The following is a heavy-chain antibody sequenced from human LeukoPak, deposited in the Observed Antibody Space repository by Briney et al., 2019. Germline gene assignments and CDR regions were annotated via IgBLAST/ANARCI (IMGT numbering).Heavy chain of an antibody. CDR1: GFTFSNYA. Sequence: GGPLRLSCEASGFTFSNYAMSWMRQAPGKGLEWVSLITGGGENSYYTDSVKGRFTLSRDNSKNTLFLQMDSLRAEDTAVYYCTRDEGLVAGIWRAYDIWGQGTMVTVSS. CDR2: ITGGGENS. D-gene: IGHD6-19*01. J-gene: IGHJ3*02. V-gene: IGHV3-23*01. CDR3: TRDEGLVAGIWRAYDI.